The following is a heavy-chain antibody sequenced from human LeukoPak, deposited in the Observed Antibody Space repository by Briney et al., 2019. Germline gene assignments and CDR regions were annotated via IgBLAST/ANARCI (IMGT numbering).Heavy chain of an antibody. D-gene: IGHD2-2*01. Sequence: PGGSLRLSCAASGFTFSSYGMHWVRQAPGKGLDWVAFIRYDGSNKYYADSVKGRFTISRDNSKNTLYLQMNSLRAEDTAVYYCAKDAYIVVVPAADCYFDYWGQGTLVTVSS. V-gene: IGHV3-30*02. J-gene: IGHJ4*02. CDR2: IRYDGSNK. CDR3: AKDAYIVVVPAADCYFDY. CDR1: GFTFSSYG.